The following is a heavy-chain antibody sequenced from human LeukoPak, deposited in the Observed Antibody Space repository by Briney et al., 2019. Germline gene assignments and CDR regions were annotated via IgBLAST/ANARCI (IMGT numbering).Heavy chain of an antibody. D-gene: IGHD2-2*01. CDR2: IIPIFGTA. CDR1: GGTFSSYA. J-gene: IGHJ6*04. Sequence: SVKVSCKASGGTFSSYAISWVRQAPGQELEWMGGIIPIFGTANYAQKFQGRVTITADESTSTAYMELSSLRSEDTAVYYCARAGLGYCSCTSCYEYVYYYYGMDVWGKGTTVTVSS. V-gene: IGHV1-69*13. CDR3: ARAGLGYCSCTSCYEYVYYYYGMDV.